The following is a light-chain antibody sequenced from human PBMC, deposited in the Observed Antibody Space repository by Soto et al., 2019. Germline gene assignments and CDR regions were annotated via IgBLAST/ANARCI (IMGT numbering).Light chain of an antibody. CDR3: QQRSTWLYT. Sequence: ILLAQSPATLSLSPGERATLSCKASQDVSIFLAWYQQKPGQAPRLLIHDASNRATGVPARFSSSGSGRDFTLTITSLEPEDFAVYYCQQRSTWLYTFGQGTKLEV. J-gene: IGKJ2*01. CDR2: DAS. V-gene: IGKV3-11*02. CDR1: QDVSIF.